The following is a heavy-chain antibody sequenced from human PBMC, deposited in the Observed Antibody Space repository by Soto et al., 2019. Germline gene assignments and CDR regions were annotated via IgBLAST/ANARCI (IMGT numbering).Heavy chain of an antibody. CDR3: ARWDYDFWSGYPYYYYMDV. Sequence: SETLSLTCTVSGGSISSYYWSWIRQPPGKGLEWIGYIYYSGSTNYNPSLKSRVTISVDTSKNQFSLKLSSVTAADTAVYYCARWDYDFWSGYPYYYYMDVWGKGTTVTVSS. CDR2: IYYSGST. J-gene: IGHJ6*03. V-gene: IGHV4-59*08. D-gene: IGHD3-3*01. CDR1: GGSISSYY.